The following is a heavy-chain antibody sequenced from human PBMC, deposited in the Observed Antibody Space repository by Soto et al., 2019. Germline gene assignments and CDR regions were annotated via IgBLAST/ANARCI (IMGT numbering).Heavy chain of an antibody. J-gene: IGHJ4*02. Sequence: QVQLVQSGAEVMQPGASVKVSCKASGYTFTSCGISWVRQAPGQGLEWMGWISAFNGNTNYAQRVQDRVTLTRDTSTSTAYMELRSLRSDDTAVYYCVRLSGCGGGHCYLPDFWGQGTLVTVSS. CDR2: ISAFNGNT. V-gene: IGHV1-18*01. CDR3: VRLSGCGGGHCYLPDF. D-gene: IGHD2-15*01. CDR1: GYTFTSCG.